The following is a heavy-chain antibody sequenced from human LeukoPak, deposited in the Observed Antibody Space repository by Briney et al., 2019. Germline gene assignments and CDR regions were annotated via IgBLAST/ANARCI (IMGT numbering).Heavy chain of an antibody. CDR2: IGTLSDT. Sequence: PGGSLRLSCAASGFTFSNSDMHWVRQATGKGLEWVSAIGTLSDTYYPVSVKGRFTISRDNSKNTLYLQMNSLRAEDTAVYYCAKDYYGSGSYYTADYWGQGTLVTVSS. CDR1: GFTFSNSD. CDR3: AKDYYGSGSYYTADY. V-gene: IGHV3-13*01. D-gene: IGHD3-10*01. J-gene: IGHJ4*02.